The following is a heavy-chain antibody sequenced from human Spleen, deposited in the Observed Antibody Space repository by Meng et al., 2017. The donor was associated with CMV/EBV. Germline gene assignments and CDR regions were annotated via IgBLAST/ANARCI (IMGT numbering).Heavy chain of an antibody. CDR3: AKNYRGSGYYSGLDY. Sequence: GGSLRLSCAASGFTFRHYEMSWVRQAPGKGLEWIAYISTSGSDIYYADSVKGRFTISRDNSKNTLYLQMNSLRAEDTAVYYCAKNYRGSGYYSGLDYWGQGTLVTVSS. D-gene: IGHD3-22*01. CDR1: GFTFRHYE. V-gene: IGHV3-23*01. J-gene: IGHJ4*02. CDR2: ISTSGSDI.